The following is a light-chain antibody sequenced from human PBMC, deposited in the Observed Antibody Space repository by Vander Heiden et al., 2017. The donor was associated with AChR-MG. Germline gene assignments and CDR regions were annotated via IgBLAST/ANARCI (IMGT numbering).Light chain of an antibody. CDR1: NIGSKN. CDR2: RDS. J-gene: IGLJ2*01. V-gene: IGLV3-9*01. Sequence: SYELTQPLSVSVALGQTARITCGGNNIGSKNVHWYQQKPGQAPVLVIYRDSNRPSGIPERFSGSNSGNTATLTISRAQAGDEADYYCQVWDSSTSGGFGGGTKLTVL. CDR3: QVWDSSTSGG.